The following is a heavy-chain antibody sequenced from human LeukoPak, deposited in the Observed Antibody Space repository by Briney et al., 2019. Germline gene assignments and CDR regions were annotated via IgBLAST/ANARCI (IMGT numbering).Heavy chain of an antibody. Sequence: SETLSITCAVYGGSFSGYYWSWIRQPPGKGLEWIGEINHSGSTNYNPSLKSRVTISVDTSKNQFSLKLSSVTAADTAVYYCARRFSITMVRGVNNWFDPWGQGTLVTVSS. V-gene: IGHV4-34*01. D-gene: IGHD3-10*01. CDR2: INHSGST. J-gene: IGHJ5*02. CDR3: ARRFSITMVRGVNNWFDP. CDR1: GGSFSGYY.